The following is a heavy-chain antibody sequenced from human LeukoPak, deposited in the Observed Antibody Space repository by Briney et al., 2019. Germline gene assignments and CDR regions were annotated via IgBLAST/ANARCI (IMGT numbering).Heavy chain of an antibody. D-gene: IGHD4-17*01. J-gene: IGHJ6*02. Sequence: TLSLTCTASGGSISSGGYYWSWIRQHPGKGLEWIGYIYYSGSTYYNPSLKSRVTISVDTSKNQFSLKLSSVTAADTAVYYCARVNGDYWRPYYYYGMDVWGQGTTVTVSS. V-gene: IGHV4-31*03. CDR3: ARVNGDYWRPYYYYGMDV. CDR2: IYYSGST. CDR1: GGSISSGGYY.